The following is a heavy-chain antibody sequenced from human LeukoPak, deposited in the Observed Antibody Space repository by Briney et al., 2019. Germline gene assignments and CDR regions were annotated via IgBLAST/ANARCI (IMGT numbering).Heavy chain of an antibody. CDR2: VYNSATT. CDR3: ARGGEGYNDDAFEV. D-gene: IGHD5-24*01. J-gene: IGHJ3*01. CDR1: GDSIRSHY. Sequence: PSETLSLTCTVSGDSIRSHYWAWLRQSPGKGLEWMGNVYNSATTDYNPSFKSRLTISLHTSKKQFSLKMTSVTALDSAVYYCARGGEGYNDDAFEVWGLGTAVTVSS. V-gene: IGHV4-59*11.